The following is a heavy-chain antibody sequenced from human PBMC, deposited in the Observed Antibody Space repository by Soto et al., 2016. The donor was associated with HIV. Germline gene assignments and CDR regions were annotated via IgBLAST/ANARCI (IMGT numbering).Heavy chain of an antibody. Sequence: VQLVESGGGVVQPGRSLKLSCVASGFTFSSYAIHWVRQAPGEGLEWVAVISYDGSKKYFADFVKGRFTISRDNSKNTLYLQMNSLRVEDTAVYYCARPYSGYISLISWGQGTLVTVSS. V-gene: IGHV3-30*04. D-gene: IGHD5-12*01. J-gene: IGHJ4*02. CDR1: GFTFSSYA. CDR2: ISYDGSKK. CDR3: ARPYSGYISLIS.